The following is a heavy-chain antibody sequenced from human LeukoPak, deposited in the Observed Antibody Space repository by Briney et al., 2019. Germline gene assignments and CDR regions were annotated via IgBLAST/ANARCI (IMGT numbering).Heavy chain of an antibody. J-gene: IGHJ4*02. CDR1: EFTFSAYW. D-gene: IGHD4-17*01. Sequence: GGSLRLSCAASEFTFSAYWMHWVRQAPGKGLVWVSHINTDGSSTTYADSVKGRFTISRDNAKNTLYLQMNSLRAEDTAVYFCTGDRYGAFDYWGQGSLVTVSS. CDR3: TGDRYGAFDY. CDR2: INTDGSST. V-gene: IGHV3-74*01.